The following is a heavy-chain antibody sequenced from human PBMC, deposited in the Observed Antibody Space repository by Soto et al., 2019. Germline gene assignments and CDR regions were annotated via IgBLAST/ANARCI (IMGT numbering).Heavy chain of an antibody. V-gene: IGHV1-3*01. CDR3: ARSAPPIDY. Sequence: QVQLVQSGAEVKKPGASVKVSCKASGYIFTSYAMHWVRQAPGQRLEWMGWINAGKGNTKYSQKFQGRVTITRDTAASTAYMELSSLRSEDTAGYYCARSAPPIDYWGQGSLVTVSS. J-gene: IGHJ4*02. CDR2: INAGKGNT. CDR1: GYIFTSYA.